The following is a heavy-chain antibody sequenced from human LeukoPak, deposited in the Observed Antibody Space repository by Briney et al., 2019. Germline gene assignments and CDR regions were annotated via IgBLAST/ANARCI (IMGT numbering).Heavy chain of an antibody. Sequence: ASVKVSCKTSGYTFSSYYMHWVRQAPGQGLEWMGMINPSGGSTTYAQKFQRRVTMTRDTSTSTAYMELSSLRSEDTAVYYCARGGYCSGDSCYPDFDYWGQGTLVTVSS. CDR3: ARGGYCSGDSCYPDFDY. CDR2: INPSGGST. V-gene: IGHV1-46*01. J-gene: IGHJ4*02. D-gene: IGHD2-15*01. CDR1: GYTFSSYY.